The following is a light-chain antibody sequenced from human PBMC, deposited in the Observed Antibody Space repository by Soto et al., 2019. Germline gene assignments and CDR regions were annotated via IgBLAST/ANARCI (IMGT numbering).Light chain of an antibody. Sequence: QSVLTQSPSASGTPGQRVTISCSGSRSNIGRNFAYWYQHVPGTAPRLLIQRNNERPSGVPDRFSGSKSGTSVSLAISGLRSDDEATYYCAAWDDSLNGPVFGTGTKVTVL. CDR1: RSNIGRNF. V-gene: IGLV1-47*01. J-gene: IGLJ1*01. CDR2: RNN. CDR3: AAWDDSLNGPV.